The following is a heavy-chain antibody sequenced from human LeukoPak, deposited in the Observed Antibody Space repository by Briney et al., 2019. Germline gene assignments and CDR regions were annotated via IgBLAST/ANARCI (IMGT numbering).Heavy chain of an antibody. CDR2: INQDESSQ. J-gene: IGHJ4*02. CDR1: GFSFTTYL. Sequence: GGALRLSRAGSGFSFTTYLVGGVRPAPGKGVGWVAHINQDESSQYYVDAVRGRFTISRDNAKNSLNLQMDSLRGEDTAVYFCARLGPVTKDHYCDYWGQGTLVTVSS. CDR3: ARLGPVTKDHYCDY. D-gene: IGHD4-17*01. V-gene: IGHV3-7*01.